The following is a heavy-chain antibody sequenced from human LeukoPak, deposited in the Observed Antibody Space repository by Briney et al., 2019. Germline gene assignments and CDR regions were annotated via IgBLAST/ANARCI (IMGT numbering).Heavy chain of an antibody. D-gene: IGHD3-10*01. Sequence: GASVKVSCKASGYTFTSYGISWVRQAPGQGLEWMGWISAYNGNTNYAQKLQGRVTMTTDTSTSTAYMELRSLRSDDTAVYYCASPVLLLYYYGMDVWGQGTTVTVSS. CDR2: ISAYNGNT. CDR1: GYTFTSYG. J-gene: IGHJ6*02. CDR3: ASPVLLLYYYGMDV. V-gene: IGHV1-18*01.